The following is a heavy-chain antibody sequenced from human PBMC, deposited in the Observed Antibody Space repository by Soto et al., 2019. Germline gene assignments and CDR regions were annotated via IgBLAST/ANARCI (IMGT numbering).Heavy chain of an antibody. CDR1: GFTFTSSA. CDR2: IVVGSGET. D-gene: IGHD5-12*01. J-gene: IGHJ4*02. CDR3: ATEKDGYNLFDY. Sequence: SVKVSCKASGFTFTSSAMQWVRQARGQRLEWIGWIVVGSGETIYAQKFQGRVTMTDDTSTDTAYMELSSLRSEYTAVYYCATEKDGYNLFDYWGQGTLVTVSS. V-gene: IGHV1-58*02.